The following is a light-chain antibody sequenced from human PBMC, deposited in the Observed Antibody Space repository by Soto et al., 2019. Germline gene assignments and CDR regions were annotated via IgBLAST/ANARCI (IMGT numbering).Light chain of an antibody. CDR2: GAS. CDR1: QSVSSN. V-gene: IGKV3-15*01. J-gene: IGKJ5*01. Sequence: EIVMTQSPATLSVSPGERATLSCRASQSVSSNLAWYQQKPGQAPRLLIYGASTRATGIPARFSGSGSGTEFTLTISSLQSEDFATYYCQQSYSTPITFGQGTRLEI. CDR3: QQSYSTPIT.